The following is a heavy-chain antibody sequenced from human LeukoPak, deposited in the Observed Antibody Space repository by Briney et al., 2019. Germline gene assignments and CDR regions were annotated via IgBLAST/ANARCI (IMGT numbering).Heavy chain of an antibody. V-gene: IGHV3-20*04. D-gene: IGHD3-10*01. CDR3: AREHYGSGSYYSGYYFDY. CDR2: INWNGGST. Sequence: GGSLRLSCAASGFTFDDYGMSWVRQAPGKGLERVSGINWNGGSTGYADSVKGRFTISRDNAKNPLYLQMNSLRAEDTALYYCAREHYGSGSYYSGYYFDYWGQGTLVTVSS. J-gene: IGHJ4*02. CDR1: GFTFDDYG.